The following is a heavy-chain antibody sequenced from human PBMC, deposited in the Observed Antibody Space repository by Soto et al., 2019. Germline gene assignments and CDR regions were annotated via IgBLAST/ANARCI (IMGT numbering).Heavy chain of an antibody. Sequence: ASVKVSCKASGGTFSSYTISWVRQAPGQGLEWMGRIIPILGIANYAQKFQGRVTITADKSTSTAYMELSSLRSEDTAVYYCASIMVRGAAFCYWGQGTLVTVSS. CDR2: IIPILGIA. V-gene: IGHV1-69*02. D-gene: IGHD3-10*01. J-gene: IGHJ4*02. CDR1: GGTFSSYT. CDR3: ASIMVRGAAFCY.